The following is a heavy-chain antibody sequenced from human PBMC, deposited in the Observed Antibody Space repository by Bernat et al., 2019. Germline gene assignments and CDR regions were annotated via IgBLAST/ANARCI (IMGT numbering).Heavy chain of an antibody. Sequence: EVQLVESGGGLVQPGGSLRLSCAASGFTFNTLWMYWVRQAPGKGLVWVSRITSDGTNKIYADSVKGRFTISRDNAKNTLYLQMNSLRAEDTAVYYCSRTAFVFDDVFDIWGQGTKVTVSS. D-gene: IGHD3-16*01. V-gene: IGHV3-74*01. J-gene: IGHJ3*02. CDR3: SRTAFVFDDVFDI. CDR1: GFTFNTLW. CDR2: ITSDGTNK.